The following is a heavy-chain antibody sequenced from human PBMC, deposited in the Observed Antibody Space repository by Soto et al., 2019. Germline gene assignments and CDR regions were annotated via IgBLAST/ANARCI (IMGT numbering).Heavy chain of an antibody. CDR2: IYPGDSDT. CDR1: GYSFTSYW. D-gene: IGHD1-26*01. CDR3: ARPGLATTSTTLYYYDMDV. V-gene: IGHV5-51*01. Sequence: PGESLKISCKGSGYSFTSYWIGWVRQMPGKGLEWMGIIYPGDSDTRYSPSFQGQVTISADKSISTAYLQWSSLKASDTAIYYCARPGLATTSTTLYYYDMDVWGQGTTVTVSS. J-gene: IGHJ6*02.